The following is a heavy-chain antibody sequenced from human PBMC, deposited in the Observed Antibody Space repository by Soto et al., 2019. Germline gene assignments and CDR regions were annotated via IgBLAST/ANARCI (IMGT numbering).Heavy chain of an antibody. V-gene: IGHV3-53*01. CDR3: ARHRHPRGTVGATSPLDP. J-gene: IGHJ5*02. Sequence: GGSLRLSCAISGFSVSSNYLSWVRQAPGKGLEWVSVHYSGGSTYYADSVQGRFTISRDRSNNTLYLQMRRVRAEDTAVYFCARHRHPRGTVGATSPLDPWGQGTQVTVSS. CDR2: HYSGGST. D-gene: IGHD1-26*01. CDR1: GFSVSSNY.